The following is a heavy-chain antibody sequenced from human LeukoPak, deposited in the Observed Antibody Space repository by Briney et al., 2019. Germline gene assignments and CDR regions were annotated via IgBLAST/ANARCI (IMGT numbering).Heavy chain of an antibody. D-gene: IGHD1-26*01. CDR3: ARESGNYFDFDH. J-gene: IGHJ4*02. CDR2: ISDSGTTI. CDR1: GFTFSSYK. V-gene: IGHV3-48*03. Sequence: GGSLRLSCAASGFTFSSYKMHWVRQAPGKGLEWVSYISDSGTTIYYSDSVKGRFTISRDTAKSSLYLQMNSLRAEDTAFYYCARESGNYFDFDHWGQGTLVTVSS.